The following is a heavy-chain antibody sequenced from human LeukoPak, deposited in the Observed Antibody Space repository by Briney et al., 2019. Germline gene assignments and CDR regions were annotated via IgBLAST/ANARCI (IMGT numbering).Heavy chain of an antibody. Sequence: GESLKISCKGSGYSFTTYWIGWVRQMPGKGLEWMGIIYLGDSDTRYSPSFQGQVTISADKSFSTAYLQWSSLKASDTAMYYCARHVRNGDYDGYYYAMDVWGQGTTVTVSS. CDR3: ARHVRNGDYDGYYYAMDV. V-gene: IGHV5-51*01. CDR2: IYLGDSDT. D-gene: IGHD4-17*01. J-gene: IGHJ6*02. CDR1: GYSFTTYW.